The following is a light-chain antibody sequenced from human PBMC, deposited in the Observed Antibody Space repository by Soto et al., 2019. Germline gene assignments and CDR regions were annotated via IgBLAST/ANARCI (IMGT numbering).Light chain of an antibody. CDR2: DVS. Sequence: QSALTQPASVSGSPGQSITISCTGTGSDVGGYKYVSGYQQLPGKAPKLMIYDVSYRPSGVSDRFSGSKSGNTASLIISGLQAEDEADYYCSSYASSSPFVFGTGTKVTVL. V-gene: IGLV2-14*01. CDR3: SSYASSSPFV. J-gene: IGLJ1*01. CDR1: GSDVGGYKY.